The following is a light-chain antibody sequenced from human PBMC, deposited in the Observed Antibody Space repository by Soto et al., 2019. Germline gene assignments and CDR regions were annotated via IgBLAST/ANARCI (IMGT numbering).Light chain of an antibody. CDR2: GAS. CDR1: QIVGTY. Sequence: EIVMTQSPATLSVSPGERATLSCRASQIVGTYLAWYQQKPGQAPRILIYGASTRAAGISPRFSGGGSGTEFTLTISSLQSEDFAVYHCQQYNDWPRTFGQGTKVGIK. V-gene: IGKV3-15*01. J-gene: IGKJ1*01. CDR3: QQYNDWPRT.